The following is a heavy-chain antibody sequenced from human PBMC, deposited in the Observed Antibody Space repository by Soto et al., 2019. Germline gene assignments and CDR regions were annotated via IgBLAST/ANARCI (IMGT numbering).Heavy chain of an antibody. CDR2: IYYSGST. CDR1: GGSISSGDYY. J-gene: IGHJ4*02. Sequence: PSETLSLTCTVSGGSISSGDYYWSWIRQPPGKGLEWIGYIYYSGSTYYNPSLKSRVTISVDTSKNQFSLKLSSVTAADTAVYYCARAMDTAMVYFDYWGQGTLVTVSS. D-gene: IGHD5-18*01. CDR3: ARAMDTAMVYFDY. V-gene: IGHV4-30-4*01.